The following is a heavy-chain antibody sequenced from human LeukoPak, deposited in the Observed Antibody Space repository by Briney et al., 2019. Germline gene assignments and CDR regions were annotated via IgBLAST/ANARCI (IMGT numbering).Heavy chain of an antibody. CDR1: GFTFSSYW. CDR3: ARDQRYCSSSSCPWEPFDY. V-gene: IGHV3-7*05. Sequence: GGSLRLSCAASGFTFSSYWMSWVRQAPGKGLEWVANIRQDGSEKYYVDSVKGRFTISRDNAKSSLYLQMNSLRAEDTAVYYCARDQRYCSSSSCPWEPFDYWGQGTLVTDSS. D-gene: IGHD2-2*01. CDR2: IRQDGSEK. J-gene: IGHJ4*02.